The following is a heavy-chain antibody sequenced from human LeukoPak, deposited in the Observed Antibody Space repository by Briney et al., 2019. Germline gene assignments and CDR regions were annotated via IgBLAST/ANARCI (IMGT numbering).Heavy chain of an antibody. D-gene: IGHD2/OR15-2a*01. V-gene: IGHV1-18*01. CDR1: GYTFTSYG. J-gene: IGHJ4*02. CDR2: ISAYNGNT. CDR3: ARDDPSYFLRQNTDSGLTY. Sequence: ASVKASCKTSGYTFTSYGISWVRQAPGQGLEWMGWISAYNGNTNYAQKLQGRVTMTTDTSTSTAYMELRSLRSDDTAVYYCARDDPSYFLRQNTDSGLTYWGQGTLVTVSS.